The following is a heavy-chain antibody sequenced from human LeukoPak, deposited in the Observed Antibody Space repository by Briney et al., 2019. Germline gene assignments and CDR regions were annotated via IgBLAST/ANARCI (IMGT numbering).Heavy chain of an antibody. CDR1: GGSISSSSYY. V-gene: IGHV4-39*01. Sequence: SETLSLTCTVSGGSISSSSYYWAWIRQPPGKGLEWIGTIFYSGITFYNPSLRSRVTISVDTSKNQFSLKLSSVTAADTAVYYCARALGYCSGGSCSNWFDPWGQGTLVTVSS. CDR2: IFYSGIT. J-gene: IGHJ5*02. CDR3: ARALGYCSGGSCSNWFDP. D-gene: IGHD2-15*01.